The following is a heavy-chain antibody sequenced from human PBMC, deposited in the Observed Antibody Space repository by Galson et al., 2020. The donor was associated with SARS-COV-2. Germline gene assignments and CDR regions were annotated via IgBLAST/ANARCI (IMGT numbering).Heavy chain of an antibody. CDR2: ISYSGTET. CDR1: GLTFSRHD. Sequence: TGGSLRLSCAASGLTFSRHDLTWVRQAPGQGLEWVSSISYSGTETNYADSVKGRATVSRDNSRNMVLLQMNSLRVEDTAVYYCVKDARGNSNRYSGMDVWGQGITVTVSS. J-gene: IGHJ6*02. CDR3: VKDARGNSNRYSGMDV. V-gene: IGHV3-23*01. D-gene: IGHD5-18*01.